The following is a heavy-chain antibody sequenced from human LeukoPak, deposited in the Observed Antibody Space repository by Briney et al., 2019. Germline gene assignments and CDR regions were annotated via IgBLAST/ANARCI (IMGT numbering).Heavy chain of an antibody. CDR3: VIDSRAYRIRGNGY. CDR1: GFSFSTYA. V-gene: IGHV3-23*01. D-gene: IGHD5-18*01. J-gene: IGHJ4*02. Sequence: GGSLRLSCAASGFSFSTYAMTWVRQAPGMGLEWVSAISGSGDNTYYADSVKGRFTISRDNSKNTLLLQMNSLRAEDTAVYYCVIDSRAYRIRGNGYWGQGTLVTVSS. CDR2: ISGSGDNT.